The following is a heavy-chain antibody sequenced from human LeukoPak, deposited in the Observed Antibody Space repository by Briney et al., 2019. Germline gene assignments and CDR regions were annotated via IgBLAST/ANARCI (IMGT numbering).Heavy chain of an antibody. J-gene: IGHJ4*02. V-gene: IGHV4-34*01. D-gene: IGHD6-19*01. CDR1: GGSFSGYY. Sequence: SETLSLTCAVYGGSFSGYYWSWIRQPPGKGLEWIGEINHSGSTNYNPSLKSRVTISVDKSKNQFSLKVRSVTAADTAVYYCARVQFSSGSLDYWGQGTLVTVSS. CDR2: INHSGST. CDR3: ARVQFSSGSLDY.